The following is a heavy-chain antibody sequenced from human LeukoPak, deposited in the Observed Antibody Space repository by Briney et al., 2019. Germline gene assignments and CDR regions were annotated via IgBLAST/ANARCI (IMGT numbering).Heavy chain of an antibody. Sequence: ASVKVSCKASGYTFTSYGISWVRQAPGQELEWMGWISAYNGNTNYAQKLQGRVTMTTDTSTSTAYMELRSLRSDDTAVYYCAREGYYYDSSGYYVLIDYWGQGTLVTVSS. CDR1: GYTFTSYG. CDR3: AREGYYYDSSGYYVLIDY. V-gene: IGHV1-18*01. CDR2: ISAYNGNT. J-gene: IGHJ4*02. D-gene: IGHD3-22*01.